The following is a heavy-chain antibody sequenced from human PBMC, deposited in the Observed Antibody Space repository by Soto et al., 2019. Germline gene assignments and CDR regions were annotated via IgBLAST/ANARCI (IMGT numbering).Heavy chain of an antibody. CDR2: IIPIFGTA. D-gene: IGHD1-20*01. CDR3: AGGYNDKYYWQPFDY. V-gene: IGHV1-69*13. CDR1: GGSFSSYS. J-gene: IGHJ4*02. Sequence: SVQVSCKASGGSFSSYSISWVRQAPGQRLEWMGGIIPIFGTANYAQKFQRRVTITASESTSTAYMDLSTLRSEDTAVYDCAGGYNDKYYWQPFDYGGEGAIVTVAS.